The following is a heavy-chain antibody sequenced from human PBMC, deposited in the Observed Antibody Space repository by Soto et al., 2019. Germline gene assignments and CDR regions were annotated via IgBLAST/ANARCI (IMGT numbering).Heavy chain of an antibody. D-gene: IGHD3-10*01. CDR3: ARLYGSGSYNFYGMDV. CDR2: IYYSGIT. CDR1: GGSISSSSYY. V-gene: IGHV4-39*01. Sequence: SETLSLTCTVSGGSISSSSYYWGWIRQPPGKGLEWIGSIYYSGITYYSPSLKSRVTMAVDTSKNQFSLKLSSVTAADTAVYYCARLYGSGSYNFYGMDVWGQGTEVTVSS. J-gene: IGHJ6*02.